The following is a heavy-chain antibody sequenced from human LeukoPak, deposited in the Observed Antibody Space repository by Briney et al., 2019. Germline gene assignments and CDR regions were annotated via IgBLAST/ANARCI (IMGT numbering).Heavy chain of an antibody. V-gene: IGHV4-61*01. CDR2: SYYSGST. D-gene: IGHD3-22*01. J-gene: IGHJ3*02. CDR3: ARARNYYDSSDYYYEGDAFDI. CDR1: GGSISSSSYY. Sequence: SETLSLTCTVSGGSISSSSYYWSWIRQPPGKGLEWIGYSYYSGSTNYNPSLKSRVTISVDTSKNQFSLKLSSVTAADTAVYYCARARNYYDSSDYYYEGDAFDIWGQGTMATVSS.